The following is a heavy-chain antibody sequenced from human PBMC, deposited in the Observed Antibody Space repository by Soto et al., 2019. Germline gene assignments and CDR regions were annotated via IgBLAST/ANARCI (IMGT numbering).Heavy chain of an antibody. V-gene: IGHV4-31*03. CDR2: IYFRGNT. Sequence: QVQLQESGPGLVKPSQTLSLTCSVSGDSISRIDYYWTWIRQHPEKGLEWIGNIYFRGNTYSSPALESRLTMSVDTSKNLFSLKLASGTAADTAVYYCAREGGSYDSGGYLIRGAFDIWGQGTMVTVSS. D-gene: IGHD3-22*01. CDR3: AREGGSYDSGGYLIRGAFDI. CDR1: GDSISRIDYY. J-gene: IGHJ3*02.